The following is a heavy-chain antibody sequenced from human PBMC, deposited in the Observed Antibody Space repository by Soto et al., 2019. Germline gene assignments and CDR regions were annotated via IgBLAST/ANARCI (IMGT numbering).Heavy chain of an antibody. Sequence: QVQLVESGGGVVQPGRSLRLSCAASGFTFSSYAMHWVRQAPGKGLEWVAVISYDGSNKYYADSVKGRFTISRDNSKNTLYLQTNSLRAEDTAVYYCARDQQGYYGSSGPLDYWGQGTLVTVSS. CDR2: ISYDGSNK. CDR1: GFTFSSYA. V-gene: IGHV3-30-3*01. D-gene: IGHD3-22*01. CDR3: ARDQQGYYGSSGPLDY. J-gene: IGHJ4*02.